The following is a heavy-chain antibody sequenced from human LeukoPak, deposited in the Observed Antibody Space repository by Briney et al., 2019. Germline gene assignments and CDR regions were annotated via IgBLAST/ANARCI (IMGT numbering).Heavy chain of an antibody. Sequence: GESLKISCKGSGYSFTSYWIGWVRQMPGKGLEWMGIIYPGDSDTRYSPSFQGQVTISADKSISTAYLQWSNLKASDTAMYYCARPPYDHTDAFDIWGQGTMVTVSS. CDR1: GYSFTSYW. CDR2: IYPGDSDT. V-gene: IGHV5-51*01. CDR3: ARPPYDHTDAFDI. D-gene: IGHD2-21*01. J-gene: IGHJ3*02.